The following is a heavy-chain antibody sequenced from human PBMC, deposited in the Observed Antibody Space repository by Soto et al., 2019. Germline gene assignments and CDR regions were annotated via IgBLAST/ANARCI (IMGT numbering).Heavy chain of an antibody. D-gene: IGHD6-13*01. V-gene: IGHV1-2*02. CDR2: INPNSGGT. Sequence: QVQLVQSGAEVRKPGASVKVSCKASGYTFTGYYMHWVRQAPGQGLEWMGWINPNSGGTTFAQQFLGRVTMTRDTSISTAYMELSRLRSDDTAVYYCAFFSAAGTPIDYWGQGTLVTVSS. CDR3: AFFSAAGTPIDY. J-gene: IGHJ4*02. CDR1: GYTFTGYY.